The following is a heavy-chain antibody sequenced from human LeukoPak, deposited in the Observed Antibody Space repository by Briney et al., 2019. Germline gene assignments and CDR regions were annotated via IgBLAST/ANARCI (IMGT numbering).Heavy chain of an antibody. J-gene: IGHJ3*02. CDR2: IYTSGST. CDR3: ARDRAWIQLWIDAFDI. CDR1: GGSITSYY. D-gene: IGHD5-18*01. Sequence: SETLSLTCTVSGGSITSYYWSWIRQPAGKGLEWIGRIYTSGSTNYNPSLKSRVTMSVDTSKNQSSLKLSSATAADTAVYYCARDRAWIQLWIDAFDIWGQGTMVTVSS. V-gene: IGHV4-4*07.